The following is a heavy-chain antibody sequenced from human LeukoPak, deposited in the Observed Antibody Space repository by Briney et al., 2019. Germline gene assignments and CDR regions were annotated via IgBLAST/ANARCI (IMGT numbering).Heavy chain of an antibody. CDR2: VDPEDGET. V-gene: IGHV1-24*01. D-gene: IGHD6-19*01. CDR1: GHTLTEIS. J-gene: IGHJ4*02. Sequence: GASVKVSCKVSGHTLTEISMHWVRQAPGKGFEWMGGVDPEDGETIYAQKLQGRVTMTEDTSTDTAYMELSSLRSEDTAVYYCAGERGEEYSSGWYKTNYFYNWGQGIRVTVSS. CDR3: AGERGEEYSSGWYKTNYFYN.